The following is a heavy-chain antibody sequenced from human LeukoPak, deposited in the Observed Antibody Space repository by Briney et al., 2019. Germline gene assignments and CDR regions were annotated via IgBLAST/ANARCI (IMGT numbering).Heavy chain of an antibody. CDR1: GFTFSGYA. J-gene: IGHJ4*02. V-gene: IGHV3-33*01. Sequence: GGSLRLSCAASGFTFSGYAVHWVRQAPGKGLEWVALIWYDGRNKHYADSVKGRFTISRDNSKNTLYLQMTSLGVEDTAVYYCAREGLEGGDDYVWGSYRGPELAYYFDFWGQGTLVTVSS. CDR3: AREGLEGGDDYVWGSYRGPELAYYFDF. CDR2: IWYDGRNK. D-gene: IGHD3-16*02.